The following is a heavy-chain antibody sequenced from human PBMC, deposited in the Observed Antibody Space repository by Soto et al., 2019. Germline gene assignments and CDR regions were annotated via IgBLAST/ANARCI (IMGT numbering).Heavy chain of an antibody. D-gene: IGHD2-2*01. CDR3: ARDPDVVVPAAMTYYYYYGMDV. J-gene: IGHJ6*04. CDR2: TYYRSKWYN. Sequence: PSQTLSLTCAISGDSVSSNSAAWNWIRQSPSRGLEWLGRTYYRSKWYNDYAVSVKSRITINPDTSKNQFSLQLNSVTPEDTAVYYCARDPDVVVPAAMTYYYYYGMDVLGKGTTISVSS. V-gene: IGHV6-1*01. CDR1: GDSVSSNSAA.